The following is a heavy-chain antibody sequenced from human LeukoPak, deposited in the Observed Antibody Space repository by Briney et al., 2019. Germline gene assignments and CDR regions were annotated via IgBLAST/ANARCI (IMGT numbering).Heavy chain of an antibody. CDR1: GYTFTSYD. D-gene: IGHD3-10*01. CDR3: AKWRRGHYYGSGTELDY. V-gene: IGHV1-8*01. CDR2: MNPNSGNT. J-gene: IGHJ4*02. Sequence: ASVKVSCKASGYTFTSYDINWVRQATGQGLEWMGWMNPNSGNTGYAQKFQGRVTMTRNTSISTAYMELSSLRTEDTAVYYCAKWRRGHYYGSGTELDYWGQGTLVTVSS.